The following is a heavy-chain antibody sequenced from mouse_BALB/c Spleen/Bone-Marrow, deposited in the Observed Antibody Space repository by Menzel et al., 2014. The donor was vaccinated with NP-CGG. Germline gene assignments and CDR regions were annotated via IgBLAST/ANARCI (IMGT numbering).Heavy chain of an antibody. CDR1: GYAFSNFW. Sequence: VQLVESGAELVRPGSSVKISCKASGYAFSNFWMNWVKQRPGQGLEWIGQIHPGDGDTNNTGKFKGKATLTTDKSSSTAYMQLSSLSSEDSAVYFCARVYYGNLDYWGQGTTLTGSS. CDR3: ARVYYGNLDY. J-gene: IGHJ2*01. CDR2: IHPGDGDT. V-gene: IGHV1-80*01. D-gene: IGHD2-1*01.